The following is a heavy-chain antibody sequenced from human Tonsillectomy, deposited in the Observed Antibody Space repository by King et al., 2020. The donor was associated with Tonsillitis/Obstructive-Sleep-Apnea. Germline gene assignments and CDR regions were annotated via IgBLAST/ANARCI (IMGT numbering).Heavy chain of an antibody. CDR3: ATSPVSDRSFYFDN. Sequence: QLVQSGGDLIQPGGSLRLSCAASGFTVTRNYMSWVRQAPGKGLEWVSVIYSGGSTFYADSVKGRFTISRDISMNTLYLQMNSLRAEDTAVYYCATSPVSDRSFYFDNWGRGTVVTVSS. J-gene: IGHJ4*02. CDR2: IYSGGST. CDR1: GFTVTRNY. V-gene: IGHV3-53*01. D-gene: IGHD5/OR15-5a*01.